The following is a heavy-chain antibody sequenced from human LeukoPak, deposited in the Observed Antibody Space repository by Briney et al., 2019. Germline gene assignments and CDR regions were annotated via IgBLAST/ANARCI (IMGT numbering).Heavy chain of an antibody. CDR1: GFTFSSYW. CDR3: ASFTVKDS. J-gene: IGHJ4*02. CDR2: INGDGRNI. Sequence: GGSLRLSCVASGFTFSSYWMHWVRQDPRKGLVWVSRINGDGRNINYADSVRGRFTISRDNAKNTLYLQMNTLRVEDTAVYYCASFTVKDSWGRGTLVTVSS. V-gene: IGHV3-74*01.